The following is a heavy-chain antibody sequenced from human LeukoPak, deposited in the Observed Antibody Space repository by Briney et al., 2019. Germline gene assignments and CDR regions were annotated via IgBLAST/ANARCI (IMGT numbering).Heavy chain of an antibody. CDR3: AKDGSSGIAATADAFDI. D-gene: IGHD6-13*01. CDR1: GFTFNTYA. Sequence: PGGSLRLSCAASGFTFNTYAMSWVRQAPGKGLEWVSAISGGGATSYYADSVEGRFTISRDNSKNTLYLQMNSLRAEDTATYYCAKDGSSGIAATADAFDIWGQGTMVTVSS. J-gene: IGHJ3*02. V-gene: IGHV3-23*01. CDR2: ISGGGATS.